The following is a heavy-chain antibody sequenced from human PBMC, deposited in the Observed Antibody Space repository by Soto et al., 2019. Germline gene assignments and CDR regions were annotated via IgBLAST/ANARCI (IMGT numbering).Heavy chain of an antibody. CDR2: IYYSGST. Sequence: SETLSLTCTVSGGSISSGGYYWSWIRQHPGKGLEWIGYIYYSGSTYYNPSLKSRVTISVDTSKNQFSLKLSSVTAADTAVYYCARVRKEGVTIFGVVIRYYFDYWGQGTLVTVSS. V-gene: IGHV4-31*03. J-gene: IGHJ4*02. CDR3: ARVRKEGVTIFGVVIRYYFDY. D-gene: IGHD3-3*01. CDR1: GGSISSGGYY.